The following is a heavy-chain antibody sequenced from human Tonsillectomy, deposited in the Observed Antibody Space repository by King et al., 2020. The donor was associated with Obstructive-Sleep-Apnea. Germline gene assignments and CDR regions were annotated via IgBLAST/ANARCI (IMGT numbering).Heavy chain of an antibody. J-gene: IGHJ4*02. Sequence: VQLVESGAEVKKPGASVKVSCKASGYTFTSYGISWVRQAPGQGLEWMGWISAYNGNTNYAQKLQGRVTMTTDTSTSTAYMELRSLRSDDTAVYYCARSEKRTYYDFWSGPPVDYWGQGTLVTVSS. D-gene: IGHD3-3*01. CDR2: ISAYNGNT. V-gene: IGHV1-18*04. CDR1: GYTFTSYG. CDR3: ARSEKRTYYDFWSGPPVDY.